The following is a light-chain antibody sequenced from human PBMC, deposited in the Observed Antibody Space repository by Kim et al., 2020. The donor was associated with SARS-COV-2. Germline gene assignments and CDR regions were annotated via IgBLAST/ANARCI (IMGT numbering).Light chain of an antibody. CDR2: VAS. CDR3: QQSYSAPYT. J-gene: IGKJ2*01. CDR1: QSITTS. Sequence: SASVGDRVTITCRASQSITTSLNWYQQKPGKAPNFLIYVASTLQSGVPSRFSGSGSGTDFTLTISSLQPEDFATYYCQQSYSAPYTFGQGTKLEI. V-gene: IGKV1-39*01.